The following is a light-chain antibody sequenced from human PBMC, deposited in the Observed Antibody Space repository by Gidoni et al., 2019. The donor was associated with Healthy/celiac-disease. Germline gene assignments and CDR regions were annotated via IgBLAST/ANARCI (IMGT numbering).Light chain of an antibody. Sequence: DIQRTQSPSSLSASVGDRVTITCRASQSISSYLKWYQQKPGKAPKPLSYAASSLQSGVPSRFSGRGSGTDVTLPISRLQPEDFATYYFQQSYSTPIPFGQGTRLEIK. V-gene: IGKV1-39*01. CDR2: AAS. CDR3: QQSYSTPIP. CDR1: QSISSY. J-gene: IGKJ5*01.